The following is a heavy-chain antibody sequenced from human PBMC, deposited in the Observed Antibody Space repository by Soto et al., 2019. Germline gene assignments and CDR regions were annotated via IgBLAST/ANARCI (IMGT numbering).Heavy chain of an antibody. V-gene: IGHV3-74*01. CDR2: INSDGSST. Sequence: EVQLVESGGGLVQPGGSLRLSCAASGFTFSSYWMHWVRQAPGKGLVWVSRINSDGSSTSYADSVKGRFTISRDNAKNTLYLQMNSLRAEDTAVYYCARDLTYFELVPAAMHENYYYGMDVWGQGTTVTVSS. J-gene: IGHJ6*02. CDR1: GFTFSSYW. CDR3: ARDLTYFELVPAAMHENYYYGMDV. D-gene: IGHD2-2*01.